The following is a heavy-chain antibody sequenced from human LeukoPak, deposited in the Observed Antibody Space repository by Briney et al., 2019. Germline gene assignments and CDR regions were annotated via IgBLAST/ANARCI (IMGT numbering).Heavy chain of an antibody. J-gene: IGHJ5*02. V-gene: IGHV3-30*04. CDR1: GFTFSSYA. CDR2: ISYDGSNK. CDR3: ARAIWFGELFDWSDP. Sequence: PGRSLRLSCAASGFTFSSYAMHWVRQAPGKGLEWVAVISYDGSNKYYADSVKGRFTISRDNSKNTLYLQMNSLGAEDTAVYYCARAIWFGELFDWSDPWGQGTLVTVSS. D-gene: IGHD3-10*01.